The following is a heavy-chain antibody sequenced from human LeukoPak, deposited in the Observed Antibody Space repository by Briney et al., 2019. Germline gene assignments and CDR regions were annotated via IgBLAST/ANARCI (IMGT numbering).Heavy chain of an antibody. V-gene: IGHV1-69*13. CDR1: GGTFSSYA. CDR3: ARRRREGYYYYYMDV. CDR2: IIPIFGTA. J-gene: IGHJ6*03. Sequence: SVKVSCKASGGTFSSYAISWVRQASGQGLEWMGGIIPIFGTANYAQKFQGRVTITADESTSTAYMELSSLRSEDSAVYYCARRRREGYYYYYMDVWGKGTTVTVSS.